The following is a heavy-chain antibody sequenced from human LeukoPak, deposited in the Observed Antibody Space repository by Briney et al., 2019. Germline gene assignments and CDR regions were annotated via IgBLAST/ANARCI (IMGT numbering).Heavy chain of an antibody. D-gene: IGHD5-18*01. Sequence: PSETLSLTCTVSGGSISSSSYYWGWIRQPPGKGLEWIGSIYYSGSTYYNPSLKSRVTISVDTSKNQFSLKLSSVTAADTAVYYCARDLPGYNYGLGRYYFDYWGQGTLVTVSS. CDR1: GGSISSSSYY. V-gene: IGHV4-39*07. CDR2: IYYSGST. CDR3: ARDLPGYNYGLGRYYFDY. J-gene: IGHJ4*02.